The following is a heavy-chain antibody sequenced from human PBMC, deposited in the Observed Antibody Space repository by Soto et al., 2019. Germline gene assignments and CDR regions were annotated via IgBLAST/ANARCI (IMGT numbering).Heavy chain of an antibody. D-gene: IGHD4-17*01. V-gene: IGHV3-23*01. CDR3: AKDKSRGVTVTPDY. Sequence: EVQLLESGGGLVQPGGSLRLSCAVSGFTFSSYAMSWVRQAPGKGPEWVSSISGAGGVTHYADSVRGRFTISRDNSKNKLYLQMNSLRAEDTAVYYCAKDKSRGVTVTPDYWGQGTLVTVSS. J-gene: IGHJ4*02. CDR2: ISGAGGVT. CDR1: GFTFSSYA.